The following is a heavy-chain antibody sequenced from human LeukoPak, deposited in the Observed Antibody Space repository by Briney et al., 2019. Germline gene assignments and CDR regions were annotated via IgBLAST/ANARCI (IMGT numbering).Heavy chain of an antibody. CDR3: AKDPRGWDTAMGHFDY. D-gene: IGHD5-18*01. V-gene: IGHV3-30*18. CDR1: GFTFSSYG. Sequence: PGGSLRLSCAASGFTFSSYGMHWVRQAPGKGLEWVAVISYDGSNKYYADSVKGRFTISRDNSKNTLYLQMNSLRAEDTAVYYCAKDPRGWDTAMGHFDYWGQGTLVTVSS. CDR2: ISYDGSNK. J-gene: IGHJ4*02.